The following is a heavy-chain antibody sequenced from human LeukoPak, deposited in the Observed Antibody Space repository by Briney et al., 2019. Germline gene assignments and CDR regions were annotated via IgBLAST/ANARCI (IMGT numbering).Heavy chain of an antibody. CDR3: ARSQHYDILTGYYIPPHFDY. Sequence: SETLSLTCTVSGGSISTDYWNWIRQPPGKGLEWIGNIYYDGTTNYNPSLQSRVTISVDTSKNQFSLKLSSVTAADTAAYYCARSQHYDILTGYYIPPHFDYWGQGTLVTVSS. J-gene: IGHJ4*02. CDR2: IYYDGTT. V-gene: IGHV4-59*01. D-gene: IGHD3-9*01. CDR1: GGSISTDY.